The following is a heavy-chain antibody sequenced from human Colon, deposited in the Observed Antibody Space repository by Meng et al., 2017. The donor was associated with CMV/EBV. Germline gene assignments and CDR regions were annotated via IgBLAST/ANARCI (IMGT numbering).Heavy chain of an antibody. V-gene: IGHV4-39*01. J-gene: IGHJ6*02. Sequence: SYEMNWVRQPPGKGLEWIGSIYFSGTSFYKSSLTSQVTISIDTSKSQFSLKVNSVTAADTAVYYCARSLSRYYFAMDVWGQGTTVTVSS. CDR2: IYFSGTS. CDR3: ARSLSRYYFAMDV. CDR1: SYE. D-gene: IGHD3-16*01.